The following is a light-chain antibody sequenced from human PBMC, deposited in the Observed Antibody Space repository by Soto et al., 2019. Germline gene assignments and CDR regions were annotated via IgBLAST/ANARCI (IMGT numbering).Light chain of an antibody. CDR1: QSVSSN. Sequence: EIVMTQSPATLSVSPGERATLSCRASQSVSSNLAWYQQKPGQAPRLLIYGASTRATGIPARFSGSGSGTEFTLTISSLQSEDFAVYYCQQYNNWPHTFGPGTKLEIE. CDR3: QQYNNWPHT. J-gene: IGKJ2*01. CDR2: GAS. V-gene: IGKV3-15*01.